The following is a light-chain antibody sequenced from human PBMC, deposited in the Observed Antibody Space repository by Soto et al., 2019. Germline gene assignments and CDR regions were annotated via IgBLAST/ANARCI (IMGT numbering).Light chain of an antibody. V-gene: IGKV1-6*01. CDR1: QGIRHD. CDR3: LQKYFYPFT. CDR2: AAS. Sequence: AIEMTQSPSSLSASVGDRVTITCRASQGIRHDLDWFQQKPGKAPKLLIYAASNLQSGVPARSSGSGSGTDFTLTISSLQPEDFATYYCLQKYFYPFTFGHGTKVDIK. J-gene: IGKJ3*01.